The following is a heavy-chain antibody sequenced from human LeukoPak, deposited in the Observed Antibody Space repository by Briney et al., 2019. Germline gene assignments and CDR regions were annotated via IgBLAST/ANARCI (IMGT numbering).Heavy chain of an antibody. CDR3: ARSNCGGDCYSQNLFDY. CDR2: IYHSGST. J-gene: IGHJ4*02. Sequence: PSETLSLTCTVSGYSISSGYYWGWIRQPPGKGLEWIGSIYHSGSTCYNPSLKSRVTISVDTSKNQFSLKLSSVTAADTAVYYCARSNCGGDCYSQNLFDYWGQGTLVTVSS. D-gene: IGHD2-21*01. CDR1: GYSISSGYY. V-gene: IGHV4-38-2*02.